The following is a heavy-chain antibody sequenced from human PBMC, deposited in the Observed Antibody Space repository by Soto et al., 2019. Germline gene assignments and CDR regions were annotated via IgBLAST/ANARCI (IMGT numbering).Heavy chain of an antibody. CDR3: ALSSGYYRQSHFDY. D-gene: IGHD3-22*01. CDR2: IIPIFGTA. V-gene: IGHV1-69*01. J-gene: IGHJ4*02. CDR1: GGTFSSYA. Sequence: QVQLVQSGAEVKKPGSSVKVSCKASGGTFSSYAISWVLQAPGQGLEWRGGIIPIFGTANYAQTFQGRVTITADESKSTAYMELSSLRSEDTAVYYCALSSGYYRQSHFDYWGQVSLVTVAS.